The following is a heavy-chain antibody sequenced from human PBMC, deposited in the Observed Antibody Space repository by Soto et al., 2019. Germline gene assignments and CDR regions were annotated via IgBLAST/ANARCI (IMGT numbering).Heavy chain of an antibody. J-gene: IGHJ6*02. CDR3: ARQDETSREDYYGMDV. CDR2: IDPSDSYT. CDR1: GYSFSSYW. Sequence: XESLKVSCQCSGYSFSSYWSTLVLQLPGKGLEWMGRIDPSDSYTNYSPSFQGHVTISVDKSISTAYLQWNSLKASDSAMYYCARQDETSREDYYGMDVWGQGTTVTVSS. V-gene: IGHV5-10-1*01.